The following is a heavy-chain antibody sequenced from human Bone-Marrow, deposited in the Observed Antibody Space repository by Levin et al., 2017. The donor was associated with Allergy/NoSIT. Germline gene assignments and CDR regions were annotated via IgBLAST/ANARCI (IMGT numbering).Heavy chain of an antibody. V-gene: IGHV3-66*01. Sequence: LPGGSLRLSCAASGFSVSNNYMRWVRQAPGKGLEWVSLIYSVGSTYYADSVKGRFTISRDNSKNTLYLQMNSLRGEDTAIYYCARGGLGANHYWGQGTRVTVSS. J-gene: IGHJ4*02. CDR2: IYSVGST. D-gene: IGHD5-12*01. CDR3: ARGGLGANHY. CDR1: GFSVSNNY.